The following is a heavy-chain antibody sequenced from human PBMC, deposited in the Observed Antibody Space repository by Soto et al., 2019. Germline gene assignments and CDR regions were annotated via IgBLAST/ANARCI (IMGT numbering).Heavy chain of an antibody. CDR3: AREGRIGWLGIDH. CDR1: GYTFTMHG. V-gene: IGHV1-18*01. J-gene: IGHJ4*02. D-gene: IGHD6-19*01. Sequence: QVRLGQSGPEVKKPGASVKVSCTASGYTFTMHGFSWVRQAPGQGLEWMGWISTYDVNTHYAQNFQGRVTMTADTSVSTVYMKLTSLRPDDTAIYFCAREGRIGWLGIDHWGQGTLVTVSS. CDR2: ISTYDVNT.